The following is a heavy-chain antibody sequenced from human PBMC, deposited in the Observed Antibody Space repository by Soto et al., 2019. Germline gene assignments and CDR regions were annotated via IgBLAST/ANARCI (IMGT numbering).Heavy chain of an antibody. D-gene: IGHD3-3*01. CDR1: GGSISSNY. V-gene: IGHV4-59*01. J-gene: IGHJ6*02. Sequence: KLPETLSLTCTVSGGSISSNYWSWIRQPPGKGLEWIGYIFHSGSTTYNPSLKSRVTMSVDTSKNQFSLNLSSVTAADTAVYYCGRVDYDFWSGFSPSNYGRDVWGQGTRVTVSS. CDR2: IFHSGST. CDR3: GRVDYDFWSGFSPSNYGRDV.